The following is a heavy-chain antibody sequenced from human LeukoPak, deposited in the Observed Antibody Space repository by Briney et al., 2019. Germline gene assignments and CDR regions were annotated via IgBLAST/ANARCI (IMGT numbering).Heavy chain of an antibody. CDR3: ARKSYYYDSSGYYVAYFDY. J-gene: IGHJ4*02. D-gene: IGHD3-22*01. V-gene: IGHV3-23*01. CDR1: GFTFRSHA. CDR2: IYENGGTT. Sequence: GGSLRLSCVGSGFTFRSHAMSWVRQAPEKGLEFVSGIYENGGTTYYADSVKGRFSISRDNSKNTLYLQMNSLRAEDTAVYYCARKSYYYDSSGYYVAYFDYWGQGTLVTVSS.